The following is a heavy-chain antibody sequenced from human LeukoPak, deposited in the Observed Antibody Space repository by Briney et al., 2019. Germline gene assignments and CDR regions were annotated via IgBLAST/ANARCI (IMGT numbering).Heavy chain of an antibody. CDR2: ISSSSSTI. D-gene: IGHD5-24*01. CDR3: ARDSRPIEVATLYYFDY. J-gene: IGHJ4*02. V-gene: IGHV3-48*04. CDR1: GFTFSSYS. Sequence: GGSLRLSCAASGFTFSSYSMNWVRQAPGKGLEWVSYISSSSSTIYYADSVKGRFTISRDNAKNSLYLQMNSLRAEDTAVYYCARDSRPIEVATLYYFDYWGQGTLVTVSS.